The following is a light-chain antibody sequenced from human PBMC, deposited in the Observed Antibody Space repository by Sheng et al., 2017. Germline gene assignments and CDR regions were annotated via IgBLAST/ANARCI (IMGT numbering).Light chain of an antibody. J-gene: IGKJ5*01. V-gene: IGKV3-20*01. Sequence: EIVMTQSPAILSVSPGERATLSCRASQSARSSLAWYQQKPGQAPRLIIYGDSNRATGIPDRFSTSGSGTDFTLTISRLEPEDFAVYSCQHYGGSPPSITFGQGTRLEIK. CDR2: GDS. CDR1: QSARSS. CDR3: QHYGGSPPSIT.